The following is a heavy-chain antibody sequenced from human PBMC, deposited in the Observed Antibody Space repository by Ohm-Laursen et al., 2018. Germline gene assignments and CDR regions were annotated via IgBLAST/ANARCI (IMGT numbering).Heavy chain of an antibody. D-gene: IGHD3-22*01. V-gene: IGHV3-48*01. CDR1: GFTFSSYS. Sequence: GSLRLSCAASGFTFSSYSMNWVRQAPGKGLEWVSYISSSSSTIYYADSVKGRFTISRNNAKNSLYLQMNSLRAEDTAVYYCWGDSSGYLPGLFDYWGQGTLVTVSS. CDR3: WGDSSGYLPGLFDY. CDR2: ISSSSSTI. J-gene: IGHJ4*02.